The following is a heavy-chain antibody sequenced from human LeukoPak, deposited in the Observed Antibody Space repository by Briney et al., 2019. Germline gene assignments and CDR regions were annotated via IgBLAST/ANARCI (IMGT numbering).Heavy chain of an antibody. CDR3: ARDKWYSSSSYYYYYYGMDV. V-gene: IGHV3-30-3*01. Sequence: PGGSLRLSCAASGFTFSSYAMHWVRQAPGKGLEWVAVISYDGSNKYYADSVKGRFTISRDNSKNTLYLQMNSLRAEDTAVYYCARDKWYSSSSYYYYYYGMDVWGQGTTVTVSS. J-gene: IGHJ6*02. CDR1: GFTFSSYA. D-gene: IGHD6-6*01. CDR2: ISYDGSNK.